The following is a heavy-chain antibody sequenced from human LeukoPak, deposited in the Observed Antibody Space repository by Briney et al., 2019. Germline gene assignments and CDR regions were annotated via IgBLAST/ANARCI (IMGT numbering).Heavy chain of an antibody. CDR3: ASAGAVTDSFVH. J-gene: IGHJ5*02. D-gene: IGHD4-23*01. V-gene: IGHV3-30-3*01. CDR2: ISYDGDYK. CDR1: GFTFRTYT. Sequence: GGALRLSCAASGFTFRTYTRHWVRQAPGKGLEWVASISYDGDYKYYAEYVKGPFLISRDNSQNTLYLQIHRLRADDTAVYYCASAGAVTDSFVHWGEGTLVIVSS.